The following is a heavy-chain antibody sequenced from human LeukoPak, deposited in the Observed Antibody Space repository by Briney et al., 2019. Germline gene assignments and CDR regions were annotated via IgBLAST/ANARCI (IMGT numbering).Heavy chain of an antibody. V-gene: IGHV3-23*01. CDR3: AKCWRYGSGSYFIDY. J-gene: IGHJ4*02. D-gene: IGHD3-10*01. CDR1: GFSFSSCA. CDR2: VSDDGNSR. Sequence: GGPLRLSCAASGFSFSSCAMSWVRQAPGKGPQWVSGVSDDGNSRYYADSLKGRFTISRDNSKNTLYLQMNSLRAEDTAVYYCAKCWRYGSGSYFIDYWGQGTLVTVSS.